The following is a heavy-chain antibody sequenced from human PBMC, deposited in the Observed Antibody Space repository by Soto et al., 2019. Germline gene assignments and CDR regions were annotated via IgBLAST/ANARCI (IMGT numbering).Heavy chain of an antibody. D-gene: IGHD6-19*01. CDR1: GGTFKSFT. V-gene: IGHV1-69*01. CDR2: IIPIFETV. J-gene: IGHJ4*02. CDR3: ATKGVSGWFFDF. Sequence: QVQLVQSGAEVKKPGASVKVSCKASGGTFKSFTFTWVRQAPGQGLEWMGGIIPIFETVNYAQKFQDRVTFTADESTTTVYMELTSLRSADTAVYYCATKGVSGWFFDFWGQGTAVTVSS.